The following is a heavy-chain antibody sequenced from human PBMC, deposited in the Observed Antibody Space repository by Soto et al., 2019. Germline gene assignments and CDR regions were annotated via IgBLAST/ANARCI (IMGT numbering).Heavy chain of an antibody. CDR2: INPDSGAT. D-gene: IGHD2-8*02. V-gene: IGHV1-2*02. CDR3: ARGDYGTGGYPFPYFDY. J-gene: IGHJ4*02. Sequence: HEHLVQSGAEVKRPGASLKVSCKASGYSFTGYYIHWVRQAPGQGVEWRGWINPDSGATNYAQNFQGRVTLTSDTSISAASMDLTSLTSDDTAVYYCARGDYGTGGYPFPYFDYWGQGTLVIVSS. CDR1: GYSFTGYY.